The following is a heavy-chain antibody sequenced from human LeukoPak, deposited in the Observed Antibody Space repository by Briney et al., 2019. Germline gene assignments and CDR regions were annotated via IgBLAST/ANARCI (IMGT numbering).Heavy chain of an antibody. V-gene: IGHV3-9*01. CDR3: AKGPDYYDSSGYSYYFDY. D-gene: IGHD3-22*01. CDR2: ISWNSGSI. CDR1: GFTFDDYA. J-gene: IGHJ4*02. Sequence: GGSLRLSCAASGFTFDDYAMHWVRQAPGKGLEWVSGISWNSGSIGYADSVKGRFTISRDNAKNSLYLQMNSLRAEDTALYYCAKGPDYYDSSGYSYYFDYWGQGTLVTVSS.